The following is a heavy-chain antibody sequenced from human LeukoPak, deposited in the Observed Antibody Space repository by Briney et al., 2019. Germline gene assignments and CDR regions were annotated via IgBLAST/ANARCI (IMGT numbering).Heavy chain of an antibody. CDR1: GGSISSSTYY. V-gene: IGHV4-39*01. CDR2: IFYSGST. CDR3: AMLPKYSSSPEGNY. Sequence: SETLSLTCTVSGGSISSSTYYWGWIRQPPGKGLEWIGSIFYSGSTYYSPSLKSRVTISVDTSKNQFSLKLSSVTAADTAVYYCAMLPKYSSSPEGNYWGQGTLVTVSS. J-gene: IGHJ4*02. D-gene: IGHD6-13*01.